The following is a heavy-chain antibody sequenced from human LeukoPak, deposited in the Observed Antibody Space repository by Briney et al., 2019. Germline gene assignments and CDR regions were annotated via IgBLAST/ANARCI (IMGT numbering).Heavy chain of an antibody. J-gene: IGHJ4*02. D-gene: IGHD1-26*01. V-gene: IGHV4-39*01. CDR1: GASISGSGYY. Sequence: SETLSLTCTVSGASISGSGYYWGWIRQPPGKGLEWIGSIYSSGSTYYNASLQSRVTISIETSKNQISLRLNSVTAADSAMYYCAKSGGYGLIDYWGQGTLVTVSS. CDR3: AKSGGYGLIDY. CDR2: IYSSGST.